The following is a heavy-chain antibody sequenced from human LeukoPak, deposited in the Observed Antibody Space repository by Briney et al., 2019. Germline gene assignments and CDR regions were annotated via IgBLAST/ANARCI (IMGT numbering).Heavy chain of an antibody. D-gene: IGHD3-22*01. Sequence: PGGSLRLSCAASGFAFSRSWIHWVRQAPGKGLEWVSIISGSGGTTYYADSVKGRFTISRDNSKNTLYLQMSSLRAEDTAVYYCARWGGNYYDSGGLDGFDIWGLGTMVTVPS. V-gene: IGHV3-23*01. CDR1: GFAFSRSW. J-gene: IGHJ3*02. CDR2: ISGSGGTT. CDR3: ARWGGNYYDSGGLDGFDI.